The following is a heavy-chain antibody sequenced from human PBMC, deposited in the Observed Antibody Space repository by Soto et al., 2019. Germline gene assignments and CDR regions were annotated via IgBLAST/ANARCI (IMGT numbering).Heavy chain of an antibody. CDR3: ARDGSGRHFNWLDL. Sequence: SETLSLTCAVYGGSFSGYYWTWIRQPPGKGLEWIGHIYYSGSTYYNPSLKSRVTISVDTSKNQFSLKLSSVTAADTAVYYCARDGSGRHFNWLDLWGQGPLVTVSS. D-gene: IGHD3-10*01. V-gene: IGHV4-34*01. J-gene: IGHJ5*02. CDR2: IYYSGST. CDR1: GGSFSGYY.